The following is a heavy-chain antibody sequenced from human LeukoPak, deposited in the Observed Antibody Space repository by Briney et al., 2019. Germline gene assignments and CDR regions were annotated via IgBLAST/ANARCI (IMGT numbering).Heavy chain of an antibody. J-gene: IGHJ4*02. D-gene: IGHD3-22*01. Sequence: SETLSLTCTVSGGSISSSSYYWGWIRQPPGKGLEWIGSIYYSGSTYYNPSLKSRVTISVDTSKNQFSLKLSSVTAADTAVYYCASGPRLRNLITMIVGPHSYFDYWGQGTLVTVSS. V-gene: IGHV4-39*07. CDR1: GGSISSSSYY. CDR3: ASGPRLRNLITMIVGPHSYFDY. CDR2: IYYSGST.